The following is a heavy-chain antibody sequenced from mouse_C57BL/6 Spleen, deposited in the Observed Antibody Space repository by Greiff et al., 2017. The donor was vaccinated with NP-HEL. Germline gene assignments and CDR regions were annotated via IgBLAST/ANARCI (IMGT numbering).Heavy chain of an antibody. CDR1: GYTFTSYW. D-gene: IGHD3-2*02. Sequence: QVQLQQSGAELVKPGASVKLSCKASGYTFTSYWMHWVKQRPGQGLEWIGMIHPNSGSTNYNEKFKSKATLTVDKSSSTAYMRLSSLTSEDSAVYCCARGRTAQAPFAYWGQGTLVTVSA. CDR3: ARGRTAQAPFAY. CDR2: IHPNSGST. J-gene: IGHJ3*01. V-gene: IGHV1-64*01.